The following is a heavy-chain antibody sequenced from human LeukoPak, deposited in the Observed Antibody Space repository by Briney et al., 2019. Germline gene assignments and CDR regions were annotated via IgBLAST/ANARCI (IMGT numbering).Heavy chain of an antibody. J-gene: IGHJ4*02. CDR3: ARDGGYCSSTICHDY. V-gene: IGHV4-59*01. Sequence: SETLSLTCTVSGGSISSYYWSWIRQPPGKGLEWIGYIYYSGSPNYNPSLKSRATISVATSKNQFSLKLGSVTAADTAVYYCARDGGYCSSTICHDYWGQETLVTVSS. CDR1: GGSISSYY. D-gene: IGHD2-2*03. CDR2: IYYSGSP.